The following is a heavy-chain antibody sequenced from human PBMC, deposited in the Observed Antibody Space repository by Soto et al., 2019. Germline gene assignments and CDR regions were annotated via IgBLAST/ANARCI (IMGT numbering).Heavy chain of an antibody. CDR2: FDPEDGET. CDR3: ATRRYCTNGVCFDY. J-gene: IGHJ4*02. V-gene: IGHV1-24*01. Sequence: ASVKVSCKVSGYTLTELSMHWVRQAPGKGLEWMGGFDPEDGETIYAQKFQGRVTMTEDTSTDTAYMELSSLRSEDTAVYYCATRRYCTNGVCFDYWGQGTLVTVSS. D-gene: IGHD2-8*01. CDR1: GYTLTELS.